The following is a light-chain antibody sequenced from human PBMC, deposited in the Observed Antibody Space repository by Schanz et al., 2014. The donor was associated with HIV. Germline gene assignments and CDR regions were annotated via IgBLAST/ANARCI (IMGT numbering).Light chain of an antibody. J-gene: IGLJ1*01. CDR3: ASYAGSNNFEV. V-gene: IGLV2-8*01. CDR1: SGDIGGYNY. Sequence: QSALTQPPSASGSPGQSVTISCTGTSGDIGGYNYVSWYQQHPGKAPKLMIYEVNERPSGVPDRFSGSKSGNTASLTVSGLQAEDEADYYCASYAGSNNFEVFGTGTKLTVL. CDR2: EVN.